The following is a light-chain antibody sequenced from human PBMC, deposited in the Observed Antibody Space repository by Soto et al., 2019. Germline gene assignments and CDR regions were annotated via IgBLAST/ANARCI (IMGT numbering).Light chain of an antibody. CDR1: SSNIGSNH. V-gene: IGLV1-47*01. Sequence: QSVLTQPPSTSGTPGQRVTISCSGSSSNIGSNHVYWYQQFPGMAPKLLMYRSDQRPTGVPDRFSGSKSGTSASLAISGLRSADEADYSCSARDDSLSGVVFGGGTKLTVL. CDR2: RSD. J-gene: IGLJ2*01. CDR3: SARDDSLSGVV.